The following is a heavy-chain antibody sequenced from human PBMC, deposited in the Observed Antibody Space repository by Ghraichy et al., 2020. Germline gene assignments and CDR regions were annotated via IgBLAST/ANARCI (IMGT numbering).Heavy chain of an antibody. J-gene: IGHJ3*02. CDR3: AAEGSAEYSGPSRAGWGLGAFDI. CDR1: GFTFTSSA. CDR2: IVVGSGNT. D-gene: IGHD5-12*01. Sequence: SVKVSCKASGFTFTSSAMQWVRQARGQRLEWIGWIVVGSGNTNYAQKFQERVTITRDMSTSTAYMELSSLRSEDTAVYYCAAEGSAEYSGPSRAGWGLGAFDIWGQGTMVTVSS. V-gene: IGHV1-58*02.